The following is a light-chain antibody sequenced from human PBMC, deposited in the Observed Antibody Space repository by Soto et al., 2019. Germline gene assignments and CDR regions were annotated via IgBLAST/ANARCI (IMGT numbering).Light chain of an antibody. CDR2: GVS. Sequence: IVLTQSPGTLSVSPWERATLSCRASQSVSSNLAWYQQKPGQAPRLLIYGVSNRATGIPDRFSGSGSGTDFTLTISRLEPEDFAVYYCQQYGSSPPFTFGPGTKVDIK. CDR1: QSVSSN. J-gene: IGKJ3*01. V-gene: IGKV3-20*01. CDR3: QQYGSSPPFT.